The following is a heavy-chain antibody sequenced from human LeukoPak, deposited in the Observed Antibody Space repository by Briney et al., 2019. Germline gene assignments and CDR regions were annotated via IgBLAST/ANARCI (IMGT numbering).Heavy chain of an antibody. Sequence: PSETLSLTCAVYGGSFSTYYWSWIRQPAGKGLEWIGRIHTSGNSDYNPSLKSRVTMSVDTSKNQFSLKVRSVTAADTAVYYCAREGSATARPFVSNDYWGQGTLVTVSS. V-gene: IGHV4-4*07. D-gene: IGHD6-6*01. CDR2: IHTSGNS. CDR1: GGSFSTYY. CDR3: AREGSATARPFVSNDY. J-gene: IGHJ4*02.